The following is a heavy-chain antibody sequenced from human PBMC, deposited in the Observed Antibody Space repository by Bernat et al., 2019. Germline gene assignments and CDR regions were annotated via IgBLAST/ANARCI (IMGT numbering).Heavy chain of an antibody. CDR2: IDWDDDK. CDR1: GFSLSTSGMC. V-gene: IGHV2-70*15. CDR3: ARIIAVAGTYYYYYGMDV. D-gene: IGHD6-19*01. Sequence: QVTLRESGPALVKPTQTLTLTCTFSGFSLSTSGMCVSWIRKPPGKALEWLARIDWDDDKYYSTSLKTRLTISKDTSKNQVVLTMTNMDPVDTATYYCARIIAVAGTYYYYYGMDVWGQGTTVTVSS. J-gene: IGHJ6*02.